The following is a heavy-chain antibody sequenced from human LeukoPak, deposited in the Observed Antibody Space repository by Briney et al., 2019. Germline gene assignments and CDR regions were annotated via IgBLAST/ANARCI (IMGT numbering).Heavy chain of an antibody. J-gene: IGHJ4*02. V-gene: IGHV1-2*02. CDR3: ARDIVATKGFDY. CDR2: INPNSGGT. D-gene: IGHD5-12*01. Sequence: ASVKVSCKASGYTFTGYYMHWVRQAPGQGLEWMGWINPNSGGTNYAQKFQGRVTMTRDTSTSTAYMELSRLRSDDTAVYYCARDIVATKGFDYWGQGTLVTVSS. CDR1: GYTFTGYY.